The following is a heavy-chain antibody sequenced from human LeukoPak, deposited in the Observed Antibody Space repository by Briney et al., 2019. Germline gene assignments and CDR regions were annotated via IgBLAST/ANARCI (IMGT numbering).Heavy chain of an antibody. V-gene: IGHV4-59*08. J-gene: IGHJ2*01. Sequence: SETLSLTCTVSGASINSYYWSWIRQPPGKGLEWIGYIYYSGSTNYNPSLKSRVTISVDTSKNQFSLKLTSVTAADTAVYYCARRVGTRDWYFDLWGRGTLVTVSS. CDR1: GASINSYY. CDR3: ARRVGTRDWYFDL. CDR2: IYYSGST. D-gene: IGHD1-14*01.